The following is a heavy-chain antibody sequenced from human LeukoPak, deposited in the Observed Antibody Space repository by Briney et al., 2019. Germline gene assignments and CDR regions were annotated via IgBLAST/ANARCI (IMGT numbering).Heavy chain of an antibody. V-gene: IGHV3-21*04. CDR3: ARDFPHHWDFDY. Sequence: GGSLRLSCAASRFAFHNYAMTWIRQAPERGLEWVSSISVDGGDIKYTDSAKGRFTISRDNAKNSLYLQMNSLRAEDTAVYYCARDFPHHWDFDYWGQGTLVTVSS. J-gene: IGHJ4*02. CDR2: ISVDGGDI. CDR1: RFAFHNYA. D-gene: IGHD7-27*01.